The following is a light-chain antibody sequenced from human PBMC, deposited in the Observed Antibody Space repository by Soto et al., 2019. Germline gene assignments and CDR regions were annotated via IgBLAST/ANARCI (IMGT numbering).Light chain of an antibody. CDR2: DAS. J-gene: IGKJ4*01. Sequence: EIVLTQSLGTLSLSPGERATLSCRASQSVGKNYLAWFQQKPGQAPRLLLYDASSRAAGVPDRFSGSGSGTEFTLTISRLEPADFAVYYWQQYASAPLTFGGGTKVEIK. CDR3: QQYASAPLT. V-gene: IGKV3-20*01. CDR1: QSVGKNY.